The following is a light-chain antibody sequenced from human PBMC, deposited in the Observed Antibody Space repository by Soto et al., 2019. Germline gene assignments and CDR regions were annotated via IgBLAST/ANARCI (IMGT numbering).Light chain of an antibody. Sequence: QSVLTQPASVSGSPGQSITISCAGTVTDVGGYNYVSWYQQHPGRAPKLMISEVSNRPSGVSTRFSGSKSGNTASLTISGLQAEDEADYYCSSYTSSRTFVFGAGTKGTVL. CDR3: SSYTSSRTFV. CDR1: VTDVGGYNY. V-gene: IGLV2-14*01. J-gene: IGLJ1*01. CDR2: EVS.